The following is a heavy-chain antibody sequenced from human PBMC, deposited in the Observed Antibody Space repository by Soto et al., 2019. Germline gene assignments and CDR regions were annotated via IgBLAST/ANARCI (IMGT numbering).Heavy chain of an antibody. CDR2: IHFSGTT. Sequence: SETLSLTCTVSGGSISGYYGSWIRQPPGKGLEWMGFIHFSGTTNYNPSLKSRLIISVDTSKNQFSLKLSSVTAADTAVYYCATQEVGGSYVYTFDPWGQGTLVTVSS. CDR1: GGSISGYY. D-gene: IGHD1-26*01. CDR3: ATQEVGGSYVYTFDP. V-gene: IGHV4-4*09. J-gene: IGHJ5*02.